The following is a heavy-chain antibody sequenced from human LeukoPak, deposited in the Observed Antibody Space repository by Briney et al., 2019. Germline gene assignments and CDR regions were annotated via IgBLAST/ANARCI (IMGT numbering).Heavy chain of an antibody. J-gene: IGHJ4*02. V-gene: IGHV1-69*13. CDR1: GGTFSSYA. CDR2: IIPIFGTA. Sequence: SVKVSCKASGGTFSSYAISWVRQAPGPGLEWMGGIIPIFGTANYAQKFQGRVTITADESTSTAYMELSSLRSEDTAVYYCARGGYSGYDYFDYWGQGTLVTVSS. CDR3: ARGGYSGYDYFDY. D-gene: IGHD5-12*01.